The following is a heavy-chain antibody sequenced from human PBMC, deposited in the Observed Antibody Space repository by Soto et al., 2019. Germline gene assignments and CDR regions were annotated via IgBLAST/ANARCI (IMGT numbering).Heavy chain of an antibody. CDR2: MNPNSGNT. D-gene: IGHD2-15*01. CDR1: GYTFTSYD. J-gene: IGHJ6*02. Sequence: ASVKVSCKACGYTFTSYDINWVRQATGQGLEWMGWMNPNSGNTGYAQKFQGRVTMTRNTSISTAYMELSSLRSEDTAVYYCAREGDCSAGSCYHNPARALAPGYYFSGIDVWGQGTTVTVS. V-gene: IGHV1-8*01. CDR3: AREGDCSAGSCYHNPARALAPGYYFSGIDV.